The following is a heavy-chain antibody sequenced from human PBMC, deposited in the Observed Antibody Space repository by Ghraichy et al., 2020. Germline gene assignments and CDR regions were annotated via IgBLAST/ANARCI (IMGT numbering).Heavy chain of an antibody. D-gene: IGHD6-19*01. Sequence: GSLRLSCTVSGGSISSYYWSWIRQPAGKGLEWIGRIYTSGSTNYNPSLKSRVTMSVDTSKNQFSLKLSSVTAADTAVYYCARVYSSGWFDYWGQGTLVTVSS. V-gene: IGHV4-4*07. CDR2: IYTSGST. J-gene: IGHJ4*02. CDR3: ARVYSSGWFDY. CDR1: GGSISSYY.